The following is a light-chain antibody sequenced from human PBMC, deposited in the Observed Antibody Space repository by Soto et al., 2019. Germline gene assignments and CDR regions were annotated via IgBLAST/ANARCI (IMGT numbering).Light chain of an antibody. Sequence: DIPMTQSPSSVSASVGDRVSITCRASQGISNWLAWYQQKPGRAPKSLIYTGSSLPSGVPSRFSGTGSGTDFTLTISSLQPEDVATYYCQQANSFPLTFGGGTKVEIK. CDR1: QGISNW. V-gene: IGKV1-12*01. CDR2: TGS. J-gene: IGKJ4*01. CDR3: QQANSFPLT.